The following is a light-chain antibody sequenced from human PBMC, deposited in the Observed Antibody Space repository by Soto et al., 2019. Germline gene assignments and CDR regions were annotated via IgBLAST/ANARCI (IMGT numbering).Light chain of an antibody. CDR2: DAS. J-gene: IGKJ3*01. Sequence: IQMTQSPSTLSASVGDRVTITCRASQSISSWLAWYQQKPGKAPKLLIYDASSLESGVPSRFSGSGSGTEFTLTISSLEPDDFATYYCQQYNSYSPLPFGPGTKVAIK. CDR1: QSISSW. V-gene: IGKV1-5*01. CDR3: QQYNSYSPLP.